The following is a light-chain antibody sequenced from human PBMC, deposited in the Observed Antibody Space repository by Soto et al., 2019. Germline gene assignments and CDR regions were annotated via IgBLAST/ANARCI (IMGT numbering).Light chain of an antibody. V-gene: IGKV1-39*01. CDR2: AAS. CDR1: QSISSY. J-gene: IGKJ1*01. CDR3: QQSYSTPST. Sequence: DIQMTQSPSSLSASVGDRVTITCRASQSISSYLNWYQQKPGKAPKLLIYAASSLQSGVPSRFSGSRSGTDFTLTISSLQPEDFATYYCQQSYSTPSTFCQGTKVEIK.